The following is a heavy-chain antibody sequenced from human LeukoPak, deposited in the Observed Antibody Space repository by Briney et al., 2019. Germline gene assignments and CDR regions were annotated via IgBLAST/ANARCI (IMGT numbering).Heavy chain of an antibody. V-gene: IGHV3-48*03. CDR1: GFTFSDYE. D-gene: IGHD6-19*01. J-gene: IGHJ4*02. Sequence: GGSLRLSCAVSGFTFSDYEMNWVRQAPGKGLEWVAYIINGGSIIYYGDSVKGRFTISRDSAKNSLHLQMNSLRAEDTAVYYCARQRIAVTVGGDFDYWGQGTLVTVSS. CDR2: IINGGSII. CDR3: ARQRIAVTVGGDFDY.